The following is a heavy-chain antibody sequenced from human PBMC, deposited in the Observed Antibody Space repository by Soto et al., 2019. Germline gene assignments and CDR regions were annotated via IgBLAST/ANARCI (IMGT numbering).Heavy chain of an antibody. CDR1: GVSISGSRYY. CDR3: ARGTHYYDSIGYSHFFDY. CDR2: IYYSGST. Sequence: SETLSLTCTVSGVSISGSRYYWGWIRQPPGRGLEWIGNIYYSGSTYYTPALKSRVTLSVDTSKNQFSLNLNSVTAADTAVYYCARGTHYYDSIGYSHFFDYWGQGTLVTVS. J-gene: IGHJ4*02. D-gene: IGHD3-22*01. V-gene: IGHV4-39*01.